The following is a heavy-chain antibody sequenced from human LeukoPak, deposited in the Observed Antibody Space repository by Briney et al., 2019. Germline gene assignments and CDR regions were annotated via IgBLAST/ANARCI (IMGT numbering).Heavy chain of an antibody. CDR1: GFTFSSYA. D-gene: IGHD4-17*01. Sequence: GSLRLSCAASGFTFSSYAMIWVRQATGKGLEWVSAISGSGGSTYYADSVKGRFTISRDNSKNTLYLQMNSLRAEDTAVYYCAKVLVTTPPFDYWGQGTLVTVSS. V-gene: IGHV3-23*01. CDR2: ISGSGGST. CDR3: AKVLVTTPPFDY. J-gene: IGHJ4*02.